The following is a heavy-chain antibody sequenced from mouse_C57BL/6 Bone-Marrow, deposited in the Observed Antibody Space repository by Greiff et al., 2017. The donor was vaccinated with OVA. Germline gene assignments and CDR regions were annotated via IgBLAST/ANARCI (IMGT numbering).Heavy chain of an antibody. D-gene: IGHD2-5*01. CDR2: IYPGDGDT. Sequence: VKLVESGPELVKPGASVKISCKASGYAFSSSWMNWVKQRPGKGLEWIGRIYPGDGDTNYNGKFKGKATLTADKSSRTAYMQLSSLTSEDSAVYFCANPYSNYAMDYWGQGTSVTVSS. V-gene: IGHV1-82*01. J-gene: IGHJ4*01. CDR3: ANPYSNYAMDY. CDR1: GYAFSSSW.